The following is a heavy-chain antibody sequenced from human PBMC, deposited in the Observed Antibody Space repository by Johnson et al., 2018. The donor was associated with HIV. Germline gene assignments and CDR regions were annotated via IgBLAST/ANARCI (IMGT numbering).Heavy chain of an antibody. CDR3: AKDREWLVPTPLDAFDI. CDR2: ISSSGGTI. CDR1: RFTFSDYY. D-gene: IGHD6-19*01. V-gene: IGHV3-11*04. Sequence: QVQLVESGGGLVKPGGSLRLSCAASRFTFSDYYMSWIRQTPGKGLEWVSYISSSGGTIYYADSVKGRFSISRDNAKNSLYLQMNSLRAEDTAVYYCAKDREWLVPTPLDAFDIWGQGTMVTVSS. J-gene: IGHJ3*02.